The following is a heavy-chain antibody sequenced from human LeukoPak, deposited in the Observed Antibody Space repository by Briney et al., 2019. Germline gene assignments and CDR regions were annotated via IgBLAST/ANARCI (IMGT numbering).Heavy chain of an antibody. Sequence: GGSLRLSCAASGFTFSSYGMHWVRQAPGKGLEWVAVISYDGSNKYYADSVKGRFTISRDNSKSTLYLQMNSLRAEDTAIFYCAKGMGDTLGDFDYWGQGTPVTVSS. CDR2: ISYDGSNK. CDR1: GFTFSSYG. CDR3: AKGMGDTLGDFDY. D-gene: IGHD1-26*01. J-gene: IGHJ4*02. V-gene: IGHV3-30*18.